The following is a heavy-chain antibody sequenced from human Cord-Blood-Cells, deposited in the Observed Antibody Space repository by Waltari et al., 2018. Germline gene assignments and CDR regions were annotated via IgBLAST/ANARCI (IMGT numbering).Heavy chain of an antibody. Sequence: QVQLVESGGGVVQPGRSLRLSCAASGFTFSSYAMTWVRQPPGKGLEWVAVISYDGSNKYYADSVKGRFTISRDNSKNTLYLQMNSLRAEDTAVYYCARDCKKGGRYYYGMDVWGQGTTVTVSS. V-gene: IGHV3-30-3*01. CDR1: GFTFSSYA. CDR3: ARDCKKGGRYYYGMDV. CDR2: ISYDGSNK. D-gene: IGHD2-15*01. J-gene: IGHJ6*02.